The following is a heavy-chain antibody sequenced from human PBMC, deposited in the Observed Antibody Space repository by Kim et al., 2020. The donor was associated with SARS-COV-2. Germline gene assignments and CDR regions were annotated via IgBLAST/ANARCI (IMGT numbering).Heavy chain of an antibody. V-gene: IGHV3-64*01. CDR3: ARAYSSGWYTAFDV. Sequence: GESLRLSCVASGFTFSNHAMHWVRQAPGKGLQYVSAIGYNGDSTFYASSVKGRFTISRDNSKNTLYLQMGGLRPEDMALYYCARAYSSGWYTAFDVWGQG. D-gene: IGHD6-13*01. J-gene: IGHJ3*01. CDR2: IGYNGDST. CDR1: GFTFSNHA.